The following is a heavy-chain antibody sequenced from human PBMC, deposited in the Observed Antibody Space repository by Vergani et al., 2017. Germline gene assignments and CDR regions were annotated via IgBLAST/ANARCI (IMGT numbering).Heavy chain of an antibody. D-gene: IGHD2-2*01. V-gene: IGHV4-38-2*01. CDR3: GRHRGGCSSTSCSRFDP. Sequence: QVQLQESGPGLVKPSETLSLTCAVSGYSISSGYYWGWIRQPPGKGLEWIGSIYHSGSTYYNPSLKSRVTISVDTSKNKFSLKLSYVTAADTTVYYCGRHRGGCSSTSCSRFDPWGQGTLVTVSS. CDR1: GYSISSGYY. CDR2: IYHSGST. J-gene: IGHJ5*02.